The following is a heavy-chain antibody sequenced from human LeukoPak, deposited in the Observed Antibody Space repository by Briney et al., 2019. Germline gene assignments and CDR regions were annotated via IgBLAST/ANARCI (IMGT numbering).Heavy chain of an antibody. CDR3: ARGGRAPIRYSYGSYYYYYYMDV. V-gene: IGHV3-21*01. Sequence: PGGSLRLSCAASGFTFSSYSMNWVRQAPGKGLEWVSSISSSSSYIYYADSVKGRFTISRDNAKNSLYLQMNSLRAEDTAVYYCARGGRAPIRYSYGSYYYYYYMDVWGKGTTVTISS. D-gene: IGHD5-18*01. CDR2: ISSSSSYI. J-gene: IGHJ6*03. CDR1: GFTFSSYS.